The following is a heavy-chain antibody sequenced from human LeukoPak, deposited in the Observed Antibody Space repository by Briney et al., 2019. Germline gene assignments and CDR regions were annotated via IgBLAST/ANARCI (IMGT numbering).Heavy chain of an antibody. CDR1: GGSISSSSYY. V-gene: IGHV4-39*07. CDR2: IYYSGST. CDR3: ATSSGYSSGWTPGNAFDI. Sequence: SETLSLTCTVSGGSISSSSYYWGWIRQPPGKGLEWIGSIYYSGSTYYNPSLKSRVTISVDTSKNQFSLKLNSLTAADTAVYYCATSSGYSSGWTPGNAFDIWGQGTMVTVSS. D-gene: IGHD6-19*01. J-gene: IGHJ3*02.